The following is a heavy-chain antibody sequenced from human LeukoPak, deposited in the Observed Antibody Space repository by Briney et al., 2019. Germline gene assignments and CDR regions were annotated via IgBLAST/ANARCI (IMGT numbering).Heavy chain of an antibody. V-gene: IGHV3-64*01. Sequence: GGSLRLSCAASGFTFSSYAMHWVRQAPGEGLEYVSAISSNGGSTYYANSVKGRFTISRDNSKNTLYLQMGSLRAEDMAVYYCARDRVPWDYGDYVNVRLYALDIWGQGTMVTVSS. J-gene: IGHJ3*02. D-gene: IGHD4-17*01. CDR2: ISSNGGST. CDR1: GFTFSSYA. CDR3: ARDRVPWDYGDYVNVRLYALDI.